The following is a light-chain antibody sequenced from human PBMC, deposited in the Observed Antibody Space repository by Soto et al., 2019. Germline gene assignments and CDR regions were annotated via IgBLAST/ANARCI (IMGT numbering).Light chain of an antibody. CDR1: QSVSSS. CDR3: QQYNNWPRT. Sequence: EIVLTQSPGTLPLSPWERASLSFTASQSVSSSYLAWYQQKPGQAPRLLIYGASTRATSIPARFSGSGSGTEFTLTISSLQSEDFAVYYCQQYNNWPRTFGQGTKVDNK. J-gene: IGKJ1*01. V-gene: IGKV3-15*01. CDR2: GAS.